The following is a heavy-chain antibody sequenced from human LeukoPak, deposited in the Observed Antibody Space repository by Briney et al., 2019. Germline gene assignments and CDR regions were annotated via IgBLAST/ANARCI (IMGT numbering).Heavy chain of an antibody. D-gene: IGHD2-2*01. J-gene: IGHJ4*02. CDR2: IKDDGRQK. CDR1: GFTFSRYW. V-gene: IGHV3-7*01. CDR3: ARDASRGFDN. Sequence: GGSLRLSCAPSGFTFSRYWITWLRQAPGKWLEWVASIKDDGRQKYYVDSVKGRFTVSRDNAKDSVYLQMNSLRAEDTALYYCARDASRGFDNWGQGTLVTVSS.